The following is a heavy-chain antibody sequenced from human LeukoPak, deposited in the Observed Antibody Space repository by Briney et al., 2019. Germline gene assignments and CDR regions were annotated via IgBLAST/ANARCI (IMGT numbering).Heavy chain of an antibody. CDR2: IYSGGST. Sequence: GGSLRLSCAASGFTVSSNYMSWVRQAPGKGLEWVSVIYSGGSTYYADSVKGRFTISRHNSKNTLYLQMNRLRAEDTAVYYCARDQQITGTTNYYYYGMDVWGQGTTVTVSS. J-gene: IGHJ6*02. D-gene: IGHD1-7*01. V-gene: IGHV3-53*04. CDR3: ARDQQITGTTNYYYYGMDV. CDR1: GFTVSSNY.